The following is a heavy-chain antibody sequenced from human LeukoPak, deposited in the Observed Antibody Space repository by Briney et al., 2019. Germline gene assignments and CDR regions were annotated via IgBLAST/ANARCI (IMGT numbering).Heavy chain of an antibody. J-gene: IGHJ5*02. CDR3: ARDGRDYGDYDWFDP. Sequence: ASVKVSCKASGYTFTGYYMHWVRQAPGQGREWMGWINPNSGGTNYAQKFQGRVTMTRDTSISTAYMELSRLRSDDTAVYYCARDGRDYGDYDWFDPWGQGTLVTVSS. V-gene: IGHV1-2*02. CDR1: GYTFTGYY. CDR2: INPNSGGT. D-gene: IGHD4-17*01.